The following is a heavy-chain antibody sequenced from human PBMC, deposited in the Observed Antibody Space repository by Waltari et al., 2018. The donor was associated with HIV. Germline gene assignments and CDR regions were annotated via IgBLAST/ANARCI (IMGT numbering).Heavy chain of an antibody. V-gene: IGHV4-39*07. CDR2: INYSGST. D-gene: IGHD6-13*01. CDR1: GGSISSSSYY. CDR3: ARATPYSSRWTTQLRRWLDP. Sequence: QLLLQESGPGLVKPSETLSLTCTVSGGSISSSSYYWGWIRQPPGKGLEWIATINYSGSTDSHQVLKRRVAMSVSPSKNNFPRKQSSVTAADTAVYYCARATPYSSRWTTQLRRWLDPWGQGTLVTVSS. J-gene: IGHJ5*02.